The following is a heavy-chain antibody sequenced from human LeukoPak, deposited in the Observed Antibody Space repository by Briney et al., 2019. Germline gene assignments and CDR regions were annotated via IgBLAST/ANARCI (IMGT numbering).Heavy chain of an antibody. J-gene: IGHJ6*02. D-gene: IGHD5-18*01. CDR3: ARGGDTAKLYYYYYGMDV. CDR2: IYYSGST. CDR1: GGSISSYY. Sequence: KSSETLSLTCTVSGGSISSYYWSWIRQPPGKGLEWIGYIYYSGSTNYNPSLKSRVTISVDTSKNQFSLKLNSVTAADTAVYYCARGGDTAKLYYYYYGMDVWGQGTTVTVSS. V-gene: IGHV4-59*01.